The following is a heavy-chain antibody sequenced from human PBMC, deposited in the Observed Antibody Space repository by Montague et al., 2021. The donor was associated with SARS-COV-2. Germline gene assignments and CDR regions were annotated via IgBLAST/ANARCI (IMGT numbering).Heavy chain of an antibody. CDR1: GFSLSTSGMC. CDR2: IDWDDDK. CDR3: ARVDILTGYYAYGMDV. J-gene: IGHJ6*02. V-gene: IGHV2-70*01. Sequence: PPLAKPTQTLTLTCTFSGFSLSTSGMCVSWIRQPPGKAPEWLALIDWDDDKYYSTSLKTRLTISKDTSKNQVVLTMTNMDPVDQATYYCARVDILTGYYAYGMDVGGQGTTVTVSS. D-gene: IGHD3-9*01.